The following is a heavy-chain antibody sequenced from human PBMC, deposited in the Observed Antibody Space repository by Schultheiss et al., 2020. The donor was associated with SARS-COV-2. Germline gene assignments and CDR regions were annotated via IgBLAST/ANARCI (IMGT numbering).Heavy chain of an antibody. J-gene: IGHJ5*02. D-gene: IGHD2-2*01. CDR3: ARDPGSCSSTSCYDNWFDP. V-gene: IGHV3-30*03. CDR2: ISYDGSNK. CDR1: GFTFSSYW. Sequence: GGSLRLSCAASGFTFSSYWMHWVRQAPGKGLEWVAVISYDGSNKYYADSVKGRFTISRDNSKNTLYLQMNSLRAEDTAVYYCARDPGSCSSTSCYDNWFDPWGQGTLVTVSS.